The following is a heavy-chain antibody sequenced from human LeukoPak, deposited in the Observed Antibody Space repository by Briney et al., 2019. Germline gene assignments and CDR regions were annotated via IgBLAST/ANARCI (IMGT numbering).Heavy chain of an antibody. CDR2: IYYSGST. Sequence: SETLSLTCTVSGGSISSSSYYWGWIRQPPGKGLGWIGSIYYSGSTYYNPSLKSRVTISVDTSKNQFSLKLSSVTAADTAVYYCARHAGVRGVIMRGTYFDYWGQGTLVTVSS. J-gene: IGHJ4*02. CDR3: ARHAGVRGVIMRGTYFDY. D-gene: IGHD3-10*01. V-gene: IGHV4-39*01. CDR1: GGSISSSSYY.